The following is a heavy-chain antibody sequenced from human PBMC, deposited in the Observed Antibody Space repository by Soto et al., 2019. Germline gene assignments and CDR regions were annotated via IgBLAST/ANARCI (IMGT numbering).Heavy chain of an antibody. Sequence: QLQLKESGSGLVKPSQTLSLTCAVSGGSISSGGYSWSWIRQPPGKVLEWIEYIYHSGSTNYNPSLKSGVTISVDRSKNQFSLKLCSVTAAETVVYYCARLVRFGEVTIAHYNWFDPWGQGTLVTVSS. CDR1: GGSISSGGYS. CDR2: IYHSGST. V-gene: IGHV4-30-2*01. J-gene: IGHJ5*02. CDR3: ARLVRFGEVTIAHYNWFDP. D-gene: IGHD3-10*01.